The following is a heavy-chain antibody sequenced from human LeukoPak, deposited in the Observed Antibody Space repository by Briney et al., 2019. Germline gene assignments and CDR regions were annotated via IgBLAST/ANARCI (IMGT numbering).Heavy chain of an antibody. J-gene: IGHJ4*02. CDR1: GYSFNTYW. CDR3: ARRRGCSSTSCPPDY. D-gene: IGHD2-2*01. Sequence: GESLKISCRGSGYSFNTYWIGWVRQMPGKGLEWMGIIYPGDSDTRYTPSFQGQVTLSADKSIHTAYLQWSSLKASDTAMYYCARRRGCSSTSCPPDYWGQGTLVTVSP. V-gene: IGHV5-51*01. CDR2: IYPGDSDT.